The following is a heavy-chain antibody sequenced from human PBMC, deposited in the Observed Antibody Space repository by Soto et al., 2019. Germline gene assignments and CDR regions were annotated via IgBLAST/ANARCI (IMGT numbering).Heavy chain of an antibody. J-gene: IGHJ4*02. V-gene: IGHV3-74*03. CDR3: AREHRDRYCSGGGCQMPQKD. D-gene: IGHD2-15*01. CDR1: GFTFSDYW. Sequence: GGSLRLSCEASGFTFSDYWMRWVRQDPGKGLVWVSRINGDGTTSTYADSVKGRFTISRDNAKNTLFLQMNSLRAEDTAVYYCAREHRDRYCSGGGCQMPQKDWGQGALVTVSS. CDR2: INGDGTTS.